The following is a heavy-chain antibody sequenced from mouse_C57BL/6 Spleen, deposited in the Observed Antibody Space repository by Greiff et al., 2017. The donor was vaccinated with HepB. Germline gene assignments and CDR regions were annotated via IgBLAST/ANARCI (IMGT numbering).Heavy chain of an antibody. CDR1: GYAFTNYL. D-gene: IGHD2-4*01. CDR2: INPGSGGT. J-gene: IGHJ2*01. CDR3: ARSGYDYGEVGYYFDY. V-gene: IGHV1-54*01. Sequence: VQLQQSGAELVRPGTSVKVSCKASGYAFTNYLIEWVKQRPGQGLEWIGVINPGSGGTNYNEKFKGKATLTADKSSSTAYMQLSSLTSEDSAVYFGARSGYDYGEVGYYFDYWGQGTTLTVSS.